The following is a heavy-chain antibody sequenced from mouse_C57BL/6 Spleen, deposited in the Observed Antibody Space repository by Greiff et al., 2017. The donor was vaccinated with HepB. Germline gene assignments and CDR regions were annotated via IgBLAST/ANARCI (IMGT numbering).Heavy chain of an antibody. J-gene: IGHJ2*01. V-gene: IGHV1-80*01. CDR3: ASSEGNYYFDY. CDR1: GYAFSSYC. D-gene: IGHD3-1*01. CDR2: IYPGDGDT. Sequence: VQLVESGAELVKPGASVKLSCKASGYAFSSYCMNWVKQRPGKGLEWIGQIYPGDGDTNYNGKFKGKATLTADKSSSTAYMQLSSLTAEDAAVYFCASSEGNYYFDYWGQGTTLTVSS.